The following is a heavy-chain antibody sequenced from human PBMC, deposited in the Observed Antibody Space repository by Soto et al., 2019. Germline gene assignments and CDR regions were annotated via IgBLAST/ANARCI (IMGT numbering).Heavy chain of an antibody. J-gene: IGHJ4*02. CDR2: IYYSGST. V-gene: IGHV4-59*01. Sequence: QVQLQESGPGLVKPSETLSLTCTVSGGSISSYYWSWIRQPPGKGLEWIGYIYYSGSTNYNPSLKSRATISVDTSKIQFSVKRSSVTAADTAVYYCARRCGGTLAYWGQGTLVPVSS. D-gene: IGHD2-21*01. CDR3: ARRCGGTLAY. CDR1: GGSISSYY.